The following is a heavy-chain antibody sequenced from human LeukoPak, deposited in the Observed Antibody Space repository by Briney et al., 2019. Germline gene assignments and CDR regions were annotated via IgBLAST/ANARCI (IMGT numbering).Heavy chain of an antibody. V-gene: IGHV1-2*06. CDR2: INPNSGDT. J-gene: IGHJ4*02. CDR3: ARAVWFGELPSDY. D-gene: IGHD3-10*01. CDR1: GYTFTVYY. Sequence: ASVKVSCKASGYTFTVYYMYWVRQAPGQGLEWMGRINPNSGDTDYAQNFQGRVTMTRDTSISTAYMELSRLRSDDTAVYYCARAVWFGELPSDYWGQGTLVTVSS.